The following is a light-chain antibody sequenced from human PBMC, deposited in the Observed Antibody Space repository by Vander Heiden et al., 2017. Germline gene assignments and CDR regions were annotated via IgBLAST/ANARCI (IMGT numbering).Light chain of an antibody. CDR3: QSSDSSLSGGV. J-gene: IGLJ2*01. CDR2: CNS. CDR1: SSNIGAGYD. Sequence: QSVRTQPPSVSGAPGQRVTISCTGSSSNIGAGYDVHWYQQLPGTDPQLLIDCNSNRPSGVPARFFGSTAGTSASPDTTGLPAEDEADDYCQSSDSSLSGGVFGGGTKLTVL. V-gene: IGLV1-40*01.